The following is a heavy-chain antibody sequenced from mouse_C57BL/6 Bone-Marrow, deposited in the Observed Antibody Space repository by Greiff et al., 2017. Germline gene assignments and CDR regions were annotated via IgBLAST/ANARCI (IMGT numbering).Heavy chain of an antibody. CDR2: ISSGSSTI. J-gene: IGHJ4*01. CDR1: GFTFSDYG. CDR3: ARQGLRAMDY. V-gene: IGHV5-17*01. D-gene: IGHD3-3*01. Sequence: EVMLVESGGGLVKPGGSLKLSCAASGFTFSDYGMHWVRQAPEKGLEWVAYISSGSSTIYYADTVKGRFTISRDNAKNTLLLQMTSLRSEDTAMYYCARQGLRAMDYWGQGTSVTVSS.